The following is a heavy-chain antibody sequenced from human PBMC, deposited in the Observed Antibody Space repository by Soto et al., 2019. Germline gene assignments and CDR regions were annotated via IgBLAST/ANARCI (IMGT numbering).Heavy chain of an antibody. J-gene: IGHJ5*02. D-gene: IGHD5-12*01. Sequence: QLQLQESGPGLVKPSETLSLTCTVSGGSISSSSYYWGWIRQPPGKGLEWIGSIYYSGSTYYNPSLKSRVTISVDTSKNQFSLKLSSVTAADTAVYYCARQEMATILASGWFDPWGQGTLVTVSS. CDR1: GGSISSSSYY. V-gene: IGHV4-39*01. CDR3: ARQEMATILASGWFDP. CDR2: IYYSGST.